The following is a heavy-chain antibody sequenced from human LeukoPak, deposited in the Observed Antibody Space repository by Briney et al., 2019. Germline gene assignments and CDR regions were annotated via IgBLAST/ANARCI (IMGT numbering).Heavy chain of an antibody. CDR2: ISSSSTTI. V-gene: IGHV3-48*02. CDR3: VRDLISGHYTFDY. D-gene: IGHD1-26*01. Sequence: GGSLRLSCAAYGYTFSSFSMSWVRQAPGKGLEWVSYISSSSTTIHYADSVKGRFTVSRDNAKNSLYLQMNSLRDDDTAVYYCVRDLISGHYTFDYWSQGTLVTVSS. J-gene: IGHJ4*02. CDR1: GYTFSSFS.